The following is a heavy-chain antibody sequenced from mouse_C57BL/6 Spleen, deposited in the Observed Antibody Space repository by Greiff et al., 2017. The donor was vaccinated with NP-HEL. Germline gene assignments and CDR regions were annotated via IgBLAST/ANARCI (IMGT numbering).Heavy chain of an antibody. Sequence: VKLVESGPGLVAPSQSLSITCTVSGFSLTSYGVDWVRQPPGKGLEWVGVIWGGGSTNYNSALMSRLSISKDNSKSQVFLKMNSLQTDDTAMYYCAKQGDDYDGGYYAMDYWGQGTSVTVSS. CDR1: GFSLTSYG. CDR2: IWGGGST. V-gene: IGHV2-9*01. J-gene: IGHJ4*01. CDR3: AKQGDDYDGGYYAMDY. D-gene: IGHD2-4*01.